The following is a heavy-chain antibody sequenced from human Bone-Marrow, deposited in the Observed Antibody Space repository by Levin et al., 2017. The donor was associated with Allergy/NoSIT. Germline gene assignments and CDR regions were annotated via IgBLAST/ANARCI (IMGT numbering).Heavy chain of an antibody. J-gene: IGHJ5*02. D-gene: IGHD6-19*01. V-gene: IGHV3-33*01. Sequence: PGESLKISCAASGFTFSSYGMHWVRQAPGKGLEWVAVIWYDGSNKYYADSVKGRFTISRDNSKNTLYLQMNSLRAEDTAVYYCARDPSRRAVAVPWFDPWGQGTLVTVSS. CDR1: GFTFSSYG. CDR3: ARDPSRRAVAVPWFDP. CDR2: IWYDGSNK.